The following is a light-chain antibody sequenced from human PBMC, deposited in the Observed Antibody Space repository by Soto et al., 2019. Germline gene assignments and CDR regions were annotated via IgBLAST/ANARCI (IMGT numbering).Light chain of an antibody. CDR2: KAS. CDR1: QSISAW. CDR3: QQYHSYPLT. V-gene: IGKV1-5*03. J-gene: IGKJ5*01. Sequence: DIQMTQSPSTLSASVGERVTITCRASQSISAWLAWYQQKPGKAPKLLIYKASNVESGVPSRFSGSGSGTEFTLTISSLQPDDFATYYCQQYHSYPLTFGQGTDWRL.